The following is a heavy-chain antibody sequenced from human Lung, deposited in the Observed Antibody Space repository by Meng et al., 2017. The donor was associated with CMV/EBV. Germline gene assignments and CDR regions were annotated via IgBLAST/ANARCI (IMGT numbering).Heavy chain of an antibody. CDR1: GFSFGDYG. J-gene: IGHJ6*02. CDR3: ARVGAARPGGVYSDHGMDD. Sequence: GESLKISCAASGFSFGDYGMSWVRQAPGKGLEWVSGINGNGGSTGYADSVKGRFTISRDNATNSLYLQMNSLRAQDTALYYCARVGAARPGGVYSDHGMDDWGQGXTVTVSS. V-gene: IGHV3-20*04. CDR2: INGNGGST. D-gene: IGHD6-6*01.